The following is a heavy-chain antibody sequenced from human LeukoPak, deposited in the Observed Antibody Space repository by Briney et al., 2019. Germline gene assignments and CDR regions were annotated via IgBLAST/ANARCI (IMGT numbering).Heavy chain of an antibody. CDR2: ISSSSSYI. D-gene: IGHD6-19*01. CDR1: GFTLSSYS. V-gene: IGHV3-21*01. CDR3: ARCSSGWYFFDS. J-gene: IGHJ4*02. Sequence: GGSLRLSCAASGFTLSSYSMNWVRQAPGKGLEWVSSISSSSSYIYYADSVKGRFTISRDNAKNSLYLQMNSLRAEDTAVYYCARCSSGWYFFDSWGQGTLVTVSS.